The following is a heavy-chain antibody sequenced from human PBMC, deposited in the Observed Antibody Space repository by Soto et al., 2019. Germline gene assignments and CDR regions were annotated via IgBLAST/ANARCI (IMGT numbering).Heavy chain of an antibody. D-gene: IGHD2-2*01. CDR2: IWYDGSNK. V-gene: IGHV3-33*01. CDR1: GFTFSRYG. CDR3: ARDLPLYCSSTSCYATGHFDY. J-gene: IGHJ4*02. Sequence: QVQLVESGGGVVQPGRSLRLSCAASGFTFSRYGMHWVRQAPGKGLEWVAVIWYDGSNKYYADSVKGRFTISRDNSKNTLYLQMNSLRAEDTAVYYCARDLPLYCSSTSCYATGHFDYWGQGTLVTVSS.